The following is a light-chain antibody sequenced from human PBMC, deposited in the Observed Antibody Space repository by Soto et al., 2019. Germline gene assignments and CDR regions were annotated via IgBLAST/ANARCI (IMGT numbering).Light chain of an antibody. CDR1: QSVSSSY. Sequence: EERVTLSCRTSQSVSSSYLAWYQQKPGQAPRLLIYGASTRATGIPARFSGSGSGTEFTLTISSLQSEDFAVYYCQQYNNWPETFGQGSKVDIK. CDR3: QQYNNWPET. CDR2: GAS. J-gene: IGKJ1*01. V-gene: IGKV3-15*01.